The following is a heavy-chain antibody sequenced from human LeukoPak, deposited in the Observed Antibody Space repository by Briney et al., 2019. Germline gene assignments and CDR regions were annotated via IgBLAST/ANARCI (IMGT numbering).Heavy chain of an antibody. CDR2: INHSGNT. V-gene: IGHV4-34*01. CDR1: GGSFGGYY. J-gene: IGHJ6*03. D-gene: IGHD6-13*01. CDR3: ASGIGAAADYFYYYMDV. Sequence: SETLSLTCAVSGGSFGGYYWSYIRQPPGKGLEWIGEINHSGNTYYNPSLKSRVTISLDTSKNQFSLKLSSVTAADTAVYYCASGIGAAADYFYYYMDVWGKGTTVTVSS.